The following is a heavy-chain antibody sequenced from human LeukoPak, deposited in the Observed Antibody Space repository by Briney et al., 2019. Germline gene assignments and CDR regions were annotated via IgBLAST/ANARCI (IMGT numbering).Heavy chain of an antibody. J-gene: IGHJ4*02. CDR2: IWYDGSNK. CDR1: GFTFSSYG. D-gene: IGHD4-23*01. Sequence: GGSLRLSCAASGFTFSSYGMHWVRQAPGKGLEWVAVIWYDGSNKYYADSVKGRFTISRDNSKNTLYLQMNSLRAEDTAVYYCASADYGGNSRDYWGQGTLVTVPS. CDR3: ASADYGGNSRDY. V-gene: IGHV3-33*01.